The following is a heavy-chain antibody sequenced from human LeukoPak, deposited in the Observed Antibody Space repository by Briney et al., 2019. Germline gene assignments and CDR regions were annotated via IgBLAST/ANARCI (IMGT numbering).Heavy chain of an antibody. CDR3: LGGTGWIFDY. J-gene: IGHJ4*02. CDR1: GFTFSSYA. V-gene: IGHV3-23*01. Sequence: SGGSLRLSCAASGFTFSSYAMSWVRQAPGKGLEWVSAISGSGDSTYYGDSVKGRFTVSRDNTKNSLYLQMNSLRAEDTAVYYCLGGTGWIFDYWGQGTLVTVSS. CDR2: ISGSGDST. D-gene: IGHD6-19*01.